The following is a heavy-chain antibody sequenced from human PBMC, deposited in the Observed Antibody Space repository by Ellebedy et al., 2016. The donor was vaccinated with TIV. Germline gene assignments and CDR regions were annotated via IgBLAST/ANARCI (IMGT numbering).Heavy chain of an antibody. Sequence: LRLSXTVSGGSISSGDYYWSWIRQPPGKGLEWIGYIYYSGSTYYNPSLKSRVTISVDTSKNQFSLKLSSVTAADTAVYYCARGANDFWSGRYGMDVWGQGTTVTVSS. CDR2: IYYSGST. V-gene: IGHV4-30-4*01. CDR1: GGSISSGDYY. D-gene: IGHD3-3*01. J-gene: IGHJ6*02. CDR3: ARGANDFWSGRYGMDV.